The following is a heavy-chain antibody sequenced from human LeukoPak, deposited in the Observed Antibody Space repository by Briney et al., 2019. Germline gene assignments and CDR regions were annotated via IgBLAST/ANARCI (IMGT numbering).Heavy chain of an antibody. CDR3: AGQSGYRYGQRGY. CDR1: GFTFSSYE. CDR2: ISSSGSTI. V-gene: IGHV3-48*03. Sequence: GGSLGLSCAASGFTFSSYEMNWVRQVPGKGLEWVSYISSSGSTIYYADSVKGRFTISRDNAKNSLCLQMNSLRVEDTAVYYCAGQSGYRYGQRGYWGQGALVTVSS. D-gene: IGHD5-18*01. J-gene: IGHJ4*02.